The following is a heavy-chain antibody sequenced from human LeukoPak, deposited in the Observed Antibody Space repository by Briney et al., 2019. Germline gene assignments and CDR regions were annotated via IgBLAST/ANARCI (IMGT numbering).Heavy chain of an antibody. CDR2: IKRKSDGGTA. D-gene: IGHD7-27*01. Sequence: GGSLRLSCAASGFTFSNTWMIWVRQGPGKGLEWVGRIKRKSDGGTADYATPVQGRFTISRDDSKNILYLQMNSLKTEDSAVYYCTTGLIGVITGVLHGDDAFDMWGQGTVVTVSS. V-gene: IGHV3-15*01. J-gene: IGHJ3*02. CDR1: GFTFSNTW. CDR3: TTGLIGVITGVLHGDDAFDM.